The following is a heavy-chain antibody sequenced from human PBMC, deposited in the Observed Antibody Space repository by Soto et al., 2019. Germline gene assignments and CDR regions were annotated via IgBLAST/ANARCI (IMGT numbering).Heavy chain of an antibody. D-gene: IGHD2-2*02. Sequence: QVTLKESGPVLVNPTETLTLTCTVSGFSLSNARMGVSWIRQPPGKALEWLAHIFSNDEKSYSTSLKSRLTISKDTSKSQVVLTMTNMDPVDTATYYCARDDIVVVPAAINYYYYGMDVWGQGTTVTVSS. J-gene: IGHJ6*02. CDR2: IFSNDEK. CDR1: GFSLSNARMG. CDR3: ARDDIVVVPAAINYYYYGMDV. V-gene: IGHV2-26*01.